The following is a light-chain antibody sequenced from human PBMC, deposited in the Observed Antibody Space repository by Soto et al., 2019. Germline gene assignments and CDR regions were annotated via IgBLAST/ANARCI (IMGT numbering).Light chain of an antibody. CDR1: SSDVGGYDY. J-gene: IGLJ1*01. CDR3: CSYAGRYTWV. Sequence: QSALTQPRSVSGSPGQSVTISCTGTSSDVGGYDYVSWYQQHPGKAPKFMIYDVNKRPSGVPDRFSGSKSGNTASLTISGLQAEYEADYYCCSYAGRYTWVFGTGSKLTVL. V-gene: IGLV2-11*01. CDR2: DVN.